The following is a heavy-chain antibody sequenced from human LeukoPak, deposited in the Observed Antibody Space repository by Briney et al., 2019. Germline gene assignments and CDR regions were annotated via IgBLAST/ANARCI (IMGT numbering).Heavy chain of an antibody. CDR3: AKGIYSSGWSYFDY. J-gene: IGHJ4*01. CDR1: GFTFSNYA. V-gene: IGHV3-23*01. CDR2: LSGSGITT. D-gene: IGHD6-19*01. Sequence: GGSLKLSCTASGFTFSNYAMSWVRQAPGKGLEWVSTLSGSGITTYYADSVKGRFTISRDNSKNTLYLQMNSLRAEDTAVYYCAKGIYSSGWSYFDYWGHGTLVTVSS.